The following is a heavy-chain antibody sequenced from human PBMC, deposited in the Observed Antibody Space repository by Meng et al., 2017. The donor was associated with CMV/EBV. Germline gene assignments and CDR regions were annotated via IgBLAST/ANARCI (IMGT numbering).Heavy chain of an antibody. CDR1: GFTFSSDS. Sequence: GGSLRLSCAASGFTFSSDSMNWVRQAPGKGLEWVSSISSSSSYIYYADSVKGRFTISRDNAKNSLYLQMNSLRAEDTAVYYCARDDDSSGYSYYYYYGMDVWGQGTTVTVSS. CDR2: ISSSSSYI. J-gene: IGHJ6*02. D-gene: IGHD3-22*01. V-gene: IGHV3-21*01. CDR3: ARDDDSSGYSYYYYYGMDV.